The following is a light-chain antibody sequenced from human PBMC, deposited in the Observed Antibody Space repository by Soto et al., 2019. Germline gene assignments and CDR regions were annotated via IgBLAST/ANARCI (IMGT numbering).Light chain of an antibody. V-gene: IGKV3-11*01. CDR3: QQRSNWPSIT. J-gene: IGKJ5*01. CDR2: DAS. CDR1: QSVSSH. Sequence: EIVITQSPATLSVSPGERATLSCRASQSVSSHLAWYQQKPGQAPRLLIYDASNRANGIPARFSGSGSGTDLTLTISSLGPEDFAVYYCQQRSNWPSITFGQGTRLEIK.